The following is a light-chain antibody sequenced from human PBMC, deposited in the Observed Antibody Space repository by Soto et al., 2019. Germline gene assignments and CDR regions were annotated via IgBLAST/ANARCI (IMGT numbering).Light chain of an antibody. Sequence: QSALTQPASSSGSPGQWITIYCTGTNNDVGSYNLVSWYQQHPGKAPKLIIYEGNKRPSGISNRFSGSKSGSTASLTISGLQAEDESEYYCCSYAGSGTWVFGGGTKLTVL. CDR3: CSYAGSGTWV. CDR2: EGN. V-gene: IGLV2-23*01. J-gene: IGLJ3*02. CDR1: NNDVGSYNL.